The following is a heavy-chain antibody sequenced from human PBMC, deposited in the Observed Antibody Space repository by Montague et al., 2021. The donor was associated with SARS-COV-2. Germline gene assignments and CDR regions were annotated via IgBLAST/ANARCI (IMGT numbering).Heavy chain of an antibody. CDR2: VSSSGST. J-gene: IGHJ6*02. CDR1: GDAISGNTYK. V-gene: IGHV4-39*01. D-gene: IGHD5-12*01. CDR3: ASLALSGWPRYDLYGLDV. Sequence: ETLSLTCTVSGDAISGNTYKWGWIRQPPGKGLEFIASVSSSGSTHYNPSLQSRVTLSVDTSKEEISLKVTSVTAADTSVYYCASLALSGWPRYDLYGLDVWGPGTMVTVSS.